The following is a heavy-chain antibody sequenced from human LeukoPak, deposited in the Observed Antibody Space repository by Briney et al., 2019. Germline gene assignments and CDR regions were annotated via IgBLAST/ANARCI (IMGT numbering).Heavy chain of an antibody. CDR3: ARAYCSSTSCQSDAFDT. Sequence: SQTLSLTCAISGDSVSSNSAAWNWIGQSPSRGLEWLGRTYYRSKWYNDYAVSVKSRITINPDTSKNQFSLQLNSVTPEDTAVYYCARAYCSSTSCQSDAFDTWGQGTVVTVSS. J-gene: IGHJ3*02. CDR2: TYYRSKWYN. V-gene: IGHV6-1*01. D-gene: IGHD2-2*01. CDR1: GDSVSSNSAA.